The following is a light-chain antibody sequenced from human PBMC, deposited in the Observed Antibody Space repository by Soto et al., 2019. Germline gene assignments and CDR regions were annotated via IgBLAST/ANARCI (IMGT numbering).Light chain of an antibody. J-gene: IGLJ3*02. CDR3: SSYTRNNTLV. CDR2: DVS. Sequence: QSALTQPASVSGSPGQSITISCTGTSSDVGGYNYVSWYQQHPGKAPKLMIYDVSNRPSGVSNRFSGSKSGNTASLTISGRQAEDEADYYCSSYTRNNTLVFGGGTKLTVL. CDR1: SSDVGGYNY. V-gene: IGLV2-14*01.